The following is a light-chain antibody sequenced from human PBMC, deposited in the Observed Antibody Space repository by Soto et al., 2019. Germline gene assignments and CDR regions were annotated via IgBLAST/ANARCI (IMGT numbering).Light chain of an antibody. Sequence: IVLTRSPGTLCLSPGERATLSCRASQRLPSTYVAWYQQKPGQAPRLLIYGASSMATGIPDRFSGSGSGTEFTLTISRLQPDDFAVYYCQQYSNSPRTFGQGTKVDI. CDR3: QQYSNSPRT. J-gene: IGKJ1*01. CDR2: GAS. V-gene: IGKV3-20*01. CDR1: QRLPSTY.